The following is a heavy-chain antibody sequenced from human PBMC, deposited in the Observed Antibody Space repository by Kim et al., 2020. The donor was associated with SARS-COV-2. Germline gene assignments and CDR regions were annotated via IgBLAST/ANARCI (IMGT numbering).Heavy chain of an antibody. D-gene: IGHD2-2*01. Sequence: DSVKVSCKASGYTFTSYAMHWVRQAPGQRLEWMGWINAGNGNKKYSQKFQGRVTITRDTSASTAYMELSSLRSEDTAVYYCARIGYCSSTSCFGFDYWGQGTLVTVSS. V-gene: IGHV1-3*01. CDR2: INAGNGNK. J-gene: IGHJ4*02. CDR1: GYTFTSYA. CDR3: ARIGYCSSTSCFGFDY.